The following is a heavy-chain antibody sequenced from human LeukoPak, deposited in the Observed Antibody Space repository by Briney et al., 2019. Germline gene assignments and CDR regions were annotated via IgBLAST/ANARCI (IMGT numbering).Heavy chain of an antibody. CDR2: IYSDNT. CDR3: ARRAGAYSHPYDY. D-gene: IGHD4/OR15-4a*01. J-gene: IGHJ4*02. V-gene: IGHV3-53*01. CDR1: GFTFSSYS. Sequence: PGGSLRLSCAASGFTFSSYSMNWVRQAPGKGLEWVSFIYSDNTHYSDSVKGRSTISRDNSKNTLYLQMNSLRAEDTAVYYCARRAGAYSHPYDYWGQGTLVTVSS.